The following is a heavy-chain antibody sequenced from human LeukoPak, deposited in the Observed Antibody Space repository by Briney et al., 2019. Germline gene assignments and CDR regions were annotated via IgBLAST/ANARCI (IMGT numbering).Heavy chain of an antibody. Sequence: PGGSLRLSCAISGFTCSSCWMNWVRQAPGKGLEWVATVNEDGTAKFYLDSAKGRFTIFRDNARRSLDLQMNSLTVEDTAMYYCAAPPTAWGQGTLVTVSS. J-gene: IGHJ5*02. CDR1: GFTCSSCW. V-gene: IGHV3-7*01. CDR3: AAPPTA. CDR2: VNEDGTAK.